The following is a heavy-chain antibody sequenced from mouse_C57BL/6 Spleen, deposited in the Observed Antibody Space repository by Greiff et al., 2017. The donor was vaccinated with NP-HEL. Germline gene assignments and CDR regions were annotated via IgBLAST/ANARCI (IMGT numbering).Heavy chain of an antibody. D-gene: IGHD1-1*01. V-gene: IGHV1-69*01. J-gene: IGHJ2*01. CDR1: GYTFTSYW. Sequence: QVQLQQPGAELVMPGASVKLSCKASGYTFTSYWMHWVKQRPGQGLEWIGEIDPSDSYTNYNQKFKGKSTLTVDKSSSAAYMQLSSLTSEDSAVYSCAREALRSYFDYWGQGTTLTVSS. CDR2: IDPSDSYT. CDR3: AREALRSYFDY.